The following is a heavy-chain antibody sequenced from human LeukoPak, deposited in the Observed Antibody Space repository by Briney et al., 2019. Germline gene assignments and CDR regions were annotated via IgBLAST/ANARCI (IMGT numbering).Heavy chain of an antibody. V-gene: IGHV4-59*12. CDR1: GGSISSYY. Sequence: SETLPLTCTVSGGSISSYYWSWIRQPPGKGLEWIGYIYYSGRTKYNPSLKSRVTMSVDTSKNQFSLKLSSVTAADTAVYYCARGRSAYGMTTVDLDYWGQGTLVTVSS. J-gene: IGHJ4*02. CDR3: ARGRSAYGMTTVDLDY. CDR2: IYYSGRT. D-gene: IGHD4-11*01.